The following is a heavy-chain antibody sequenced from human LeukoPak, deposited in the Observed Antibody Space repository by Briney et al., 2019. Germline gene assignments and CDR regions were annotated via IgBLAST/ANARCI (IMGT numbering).Heavy chain of an antibody. V-gene: IGHV3-74*01. CDR1: GFTLSNSW. D-gene: IGHD3/OR15-3a*01. J-gene: IGHJ5*02. Sequence: GGSLRLSCAASGFTLSNSWIHWVRQAPGKGLVWVSRINSDGSTTTYADSVKGRFTISRDNAKNTLYLQMNSLRAEDTAVYYCARAARADWTSPTCHSWLAPWGQGTQVTVSS. CDR3: ARAARADWTSPTCHSWLAP. CDR2: INSDGSTT.